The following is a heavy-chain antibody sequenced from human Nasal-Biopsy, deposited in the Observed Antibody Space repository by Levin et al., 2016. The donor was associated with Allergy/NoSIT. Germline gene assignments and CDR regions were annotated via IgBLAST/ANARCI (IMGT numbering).Heavy chain of an antibody. CDR3: ARRTSIAASYDAFDV. Sequence: ASVKVSCKASGYTLAMYYMHWVRQAPGQGLKWVGMIGPGSGTSKYAQEFQGRVILTSDTSTSTVYLELSSPTSDDTAVYYCARRTSIAASYDAFDVWGQGTMVTVSS. J-gene: IGHJ3*01. D-gene: IGHD6-6*01. V-gene: IGHV1-46*03. CDR1: GYTLAMYY. CDR2: IGPGSGTS.